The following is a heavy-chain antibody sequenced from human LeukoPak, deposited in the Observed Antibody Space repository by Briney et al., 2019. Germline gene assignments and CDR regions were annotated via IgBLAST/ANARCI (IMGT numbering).Heavy chain of an antibody. CDR1: GGSISSYY. Sequence: SETLSLTCTVSGGSISSYYRSWIRQPPGKGLEWIGFIYYSGSTKYNPSLMSRITISVDRSQNQFSLKMRDVTAADTAVYFCATADWESFYFDSWGQGALVAVSS. J-gene: IGHJ4*02. CDR2: IYYSGST. D-gene: IGHD1-26*01. CDR3: ATADWESFYFDS. V-gene: IGHV4-59*12.